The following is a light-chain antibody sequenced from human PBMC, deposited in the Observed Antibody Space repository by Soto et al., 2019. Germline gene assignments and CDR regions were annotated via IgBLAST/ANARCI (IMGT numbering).Light chain of an antibody. CDR2: EVS. Sequence: QSALTQPASVSGSPGQSITISCTGTSSDVGGYNYVSWYQQHPGKAPKLMIYEVSNRPSGVSNRFSGSKSGNTASLTISGRQAEDEADYYCSSYTSSSTRVFGRGTKLTVL. CDR3: SSYTSSSTRV. V-gene: IGLV2-14*01. CDR1: SSDVGGYNY. J-gene: IGLJ3*02.